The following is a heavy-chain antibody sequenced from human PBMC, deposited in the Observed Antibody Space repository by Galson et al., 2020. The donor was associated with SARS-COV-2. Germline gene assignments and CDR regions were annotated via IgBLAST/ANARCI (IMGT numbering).Heavy chain of an antibody. CDR1: GFPFNGYV. CDR2: IRNSGGKA. V-gene: IGHV3-23*01. CDR3: AKGDGGTFRSDS. Sequence: GGSLRLSCAASGFPFNGYVMTWVRQARGKGLEWVSRIRNSGGKAYDADSVKGRFTISRDNSKNTLYLQMNSLGADDTDLYYCAKGDGGTFRSDSWGQGTLVTVSS. D-gene: IGHD1-26*01. J-gene: IGHJ5*01.